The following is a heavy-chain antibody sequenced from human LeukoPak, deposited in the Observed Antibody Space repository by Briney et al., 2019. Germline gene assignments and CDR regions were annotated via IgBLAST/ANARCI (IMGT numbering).Heavy chain of an antibody. V-gene: IGHV3-43*02. CDR2: INGDGGTT. D-gene: IGHD2-2*01. Sequence: GGSLRLSCAASGFTFDDYAMHWVRQVPGKGLEWVSLINGDGGTTYYADSVKGRFTISRDNSKNSLYLQMNGLRTEDTALYYCAKDRWRYCSSTSCSTLFDIWGQGTMVTVSS. J-gene: IGHJ3*02. CDR1: GFTFDDYA. CDR3: AKDRWRYCSSTSCSTLFDI.